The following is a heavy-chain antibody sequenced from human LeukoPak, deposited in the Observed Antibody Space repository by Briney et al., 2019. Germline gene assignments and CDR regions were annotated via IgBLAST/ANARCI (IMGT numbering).Heavy chain of an antibody. D-gene: IGHD2-21*02. Sequence: SETLSLTCTVSGYSISSGYYWGWIRQPPGKGLEWIGSIDHSESTYYNPSLKSRVTISVDTSKNQFSLKLSSVTAADTAVYYCAREAYCGGDCYSGFDYWGQGTLVTVSS. V-gene: IGHV4-38-2*02. CDR3: AREAYCGGDCYSGFDY. J-gene: IGHJ4*02. CDR1: GYSISSGYY. CDR2: IDHSEST.